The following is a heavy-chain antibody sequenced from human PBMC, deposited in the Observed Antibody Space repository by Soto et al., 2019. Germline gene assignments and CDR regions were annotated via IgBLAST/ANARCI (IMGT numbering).Heavy chain of an antibody. V-gene: IGHV3-21*01. Sequence: GGSLRLSCGASGFTSSSYSMNWVRQAPGKGLEWVSSISSRSAYIFYADSVKGRFIISRDNAKNSLYLQMNSLRAEDTAVYYCARTGEIHSAFDIWGQGTMVTVSS. D-gene: IGHD3-10*01. CDR3: ARTGEIHSAFDI. J-gene: IGHJ3*02. CDR1: GFTSSSYS. CDR2: ISSRSAYI.